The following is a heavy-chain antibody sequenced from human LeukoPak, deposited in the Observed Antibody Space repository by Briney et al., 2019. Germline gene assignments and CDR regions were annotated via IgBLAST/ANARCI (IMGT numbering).Heavy chain of an antibody. CDR2: IQPDGGVT. J-gene: IGHJ5*01. Sequence: GGSLRLSCAASGFPFSSYWMSWVRQVPGKGLEWVASIQPDGGVTFYLDSVKGRFTISRDNAKSSVFLQMNSLRAEDTAVYYCARLFGGVTTFDFWGQGTLVTASS. D-gene: IGHD4-17*01. CDR3: ARLFGGVTTFDF. V-gene: IGHV3-7*01. CDR1: GFPFSSYW.